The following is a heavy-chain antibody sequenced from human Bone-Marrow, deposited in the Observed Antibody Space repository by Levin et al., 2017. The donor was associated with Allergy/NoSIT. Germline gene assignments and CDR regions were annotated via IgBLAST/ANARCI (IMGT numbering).Heavy chain of an antibody. Sequence: SQTLSLTCTVSGGSISSYYWSWIRQPPGKGLEWMGYIYYSGSTNYNPSLKSRVTISVDTSKNQFSLKLSSVTAADTAVYYCARRLRVGAFDYWGQGTLVTVSS. V-gene: IGHV4-59*01. J-gene: IGHJ4*02. CDR2: IYYSGST. CDR1: GGSISSYY. CDR3: ARRLRVGAFDY. D-gene: IGHD1-26*01.